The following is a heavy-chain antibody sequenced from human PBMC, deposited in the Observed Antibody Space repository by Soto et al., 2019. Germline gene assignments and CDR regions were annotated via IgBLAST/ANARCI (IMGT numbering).Heavy chain of an antibody. V-gene: IGHV1-18*01. J-gene: IGHJ6*02. CDR3: ASHYDSSGLRGKYGMDV. D-gene: IGHD3-22*01. CDR1: GYTFTSYG. CDR2: ISAYNGNT. Sequence: QVQLVQSGAEVKKPGASVKVSCKASGYTFTSYGISWVRQPPGQGLEWMGWISAYNGNTNYAQKLQGRVTMTTDTATSTAYMELRSLRSDDKAVYYCASHYDSSGLRGKYGMDVWGQGTTVTVSS.